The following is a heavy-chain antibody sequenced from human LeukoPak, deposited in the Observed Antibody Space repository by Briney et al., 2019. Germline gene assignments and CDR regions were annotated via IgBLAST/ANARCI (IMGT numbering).Heavy chain of an antibody. CDR3: ARKSWYFDL. V-gene: IGHV4-34*01. Sequence: SETLSLTCAVYGGSFSGYYWSWIRQPPGKGLEWIGAINHSGSTNYNPSLKSRVTISVDTSKNQFSLKLSSVTAADTAVYYCARKSWYFDLWGRGTLVTVSS. CDR1: GGSFSGYY. CDR2: INHSGST. J-gene: IGHJ2*01.